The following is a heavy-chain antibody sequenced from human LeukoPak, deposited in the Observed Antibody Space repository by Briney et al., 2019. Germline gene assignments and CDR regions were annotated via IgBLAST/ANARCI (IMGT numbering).Heavy chain of an antibody. Sequence: GGSLRLSCAASGFTFSSHWMSWVRQAPGKGLEWVANIKKDGSEKYYVDAVKGRFTISRDNAKTSLYLQMNSLRAEDTAVYYCARAGYSSSWYLYWGQGTLVTVSS. D-gene: IGHD6-13*01. CDR3: ARAGYSSSWYLY. CDR1: GFTFSSHW. CDR2: IKKDGSEK. V-gene: IGHV3-7*01. J-gene: IGHJ4*02.